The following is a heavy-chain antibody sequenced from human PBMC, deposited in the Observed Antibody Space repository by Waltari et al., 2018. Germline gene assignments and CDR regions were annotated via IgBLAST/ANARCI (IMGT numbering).Heavy chain of an antibody. D-gene: IGHD3-3*01. J-gene: IGHJ4*02. CDR2: IYYSGST. Sequence: QLQLQESGPGLVKPSETLSLTCPVAGGPLSSSSYYWGWIRQPPGKGLEWIGSIYYSGSTYYNPSLKSRVTISVDTSKNQFSLKLSSVTAADTAVYYCASGFGVVISVDYWGQGTLVTVSS. CDR3: ASGFGVVISVDY. CDR1: GGPLSSSSYY. V-gene: IGHV4-39*07.